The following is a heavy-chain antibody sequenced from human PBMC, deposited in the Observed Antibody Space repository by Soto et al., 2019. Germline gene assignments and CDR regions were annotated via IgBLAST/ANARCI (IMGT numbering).Heavy chain of an antibody. CDR1: GYTFTGYY. CDR3: ARVAAASGFDY. Sequence: GASVKVSCKASGYTFTGYYMPWVRQAPGQGLEWMGWINPNSGGTNYAQKFQGWVTMTRDTSISTAYMELSRLRSDDTAVYYCARVAAASGFDYWGQGTLVTVSS. D-gene: IGHD6-13*01. J-gene: IGHJ4*02. V-gene: IGHV1-2*04. CDR2: INPNSGGT.